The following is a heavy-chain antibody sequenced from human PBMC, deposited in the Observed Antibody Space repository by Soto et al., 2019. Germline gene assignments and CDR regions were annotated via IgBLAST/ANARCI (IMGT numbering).Heavy chain of an antibody. D-gene: IGHD2-2*01. J-gene: IGHJ4*02. V-gene: IGHV3-11*01. Sequence: GGSLRLSCAASGFTFSDYYMSWIRQAPGKGLEWVSYISSSGSTIYYADSVKGRFTISRDNAKNSLYLQMNSLRAEDTAVYYCARGYCSSTSCYRLGVTPVDYWGQGTLVTVSS. CDR1: GFTFSDYY. CDR3: ARGYCSSTSCYRLGVTPVDY. CDR2: ISSSGSTI.